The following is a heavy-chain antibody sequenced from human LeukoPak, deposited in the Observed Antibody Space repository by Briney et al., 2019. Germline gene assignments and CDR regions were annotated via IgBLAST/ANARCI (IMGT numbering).Heavy chain of an antibody. Sequence: SVKVSCKASGGTFSSYAISWVRQAPGQGLEWMGGIIPIFGTANYAQKFQGRVTITADESTSTAYMELSSLRSEDTAVYYCARGHYDSSGYNSLFGYYYYGMDVWGQGTTVTVSS. CDR2: IIPIFGTA. CDR1: GGTFSSYA. J-gene: IGHJ6*02. V-gene: IGHV1-69*13. D-gene: IGHD3-22*01. CDR3: ARGHYDSSGYNSLFGYYYYGMDV.